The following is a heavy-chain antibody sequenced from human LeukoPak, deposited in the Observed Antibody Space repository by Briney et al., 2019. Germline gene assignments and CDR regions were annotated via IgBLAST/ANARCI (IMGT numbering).Heavy chain of an antibody. CDR3: ARYPSDQYYFDY. J-gene: IGHJ4*02. Sequence: GGSLRLSCAASGFTVSSNYMSWVRQATGKGLEGVSVIYSGGSTSYADSVTGRFTISRDNYKNTLYLQMNSLRAEDTAVYYCARYPSDQYYFDYWGQGNLVT. CDR1: GFTVSSNY. CDR2: IYSGGST. V-gene: IGHV3-53*01.